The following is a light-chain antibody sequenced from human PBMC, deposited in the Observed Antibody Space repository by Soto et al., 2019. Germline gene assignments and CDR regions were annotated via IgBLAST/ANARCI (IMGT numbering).Light chain of an antibody. J-gene: IGKJ1*01. Sequence: DIVMTQSPDSLAVSLGERATINCKSSQSVLYSSNNKNYLAWYQQKPGKPPKLLIYWASSRESGVPDRFSGSGSGTDFTLTISSLQAEDVEVYYCQQYYSTPQTFGQGTKVEIK. V-gene: IGKV4-1*01. CDR2: WAS. CDR3: QQYYSTPQT. CDR1: QSVLYSSNNKNY.